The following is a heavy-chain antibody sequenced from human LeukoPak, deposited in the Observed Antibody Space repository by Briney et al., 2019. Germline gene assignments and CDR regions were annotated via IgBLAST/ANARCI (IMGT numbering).Heavy chain of an antibody. CDR2: IRYDGSNK. CDR1: GFTFSSYG. D-gene: IGHD4-23*01. Sequence: GGSLRLSCAASGFTFSSYGMHWVRQAPGKGLEWVAFIRYDGSNKYYADSVKGRFTISRDNSKNTLYLQMNSLRAEDTAVYYCARGVTPFFDCWGQGTLVTVSS. CDR3: ARGVTPFFDC. J-gene: IGHJ4*02. V-gene: IGHV3-30*02.